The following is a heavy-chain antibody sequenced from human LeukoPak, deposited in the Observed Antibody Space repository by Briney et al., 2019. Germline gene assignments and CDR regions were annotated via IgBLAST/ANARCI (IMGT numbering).Heavy chain of an antibody. V-gene: IGHV1-69*13. CDR2: IIPIFGTA. Sequence: ASVKVSCKASGGTFSSYAISWVRQAPGQGLEWMGGIIPIFGTANYAQKFQGRVTITADESTSTAYMELSSLRSEDTAVYYCASPGPGYDSSGYYSIPFDYWGQGTLVTVSS. J-gene: IGHJ4*02. CDR3: ASPGPGYDSSGYYSIPFDY. D-gene: IGHD3-22*01. CDR1: GGTFSSYA.